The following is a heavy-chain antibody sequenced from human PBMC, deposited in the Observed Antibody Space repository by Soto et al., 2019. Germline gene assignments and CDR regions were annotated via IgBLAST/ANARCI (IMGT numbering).Heavy chain of an antibody. J-gene: IGHJ5*02. Sequence: GASVKVSCKASEYTFTGYYIHWVRQAPGQGLEWMGWINPNSGGTNYAQKFQGRVTMTRDTSISTAYMELSRLRSDDTAVYYCARVIEYYYASGGHRRFDPWGQGTLVTVSS. V-gene: IGHV1-2*02. CDR1: EYTFTGYY. D-gene: IGHD3-10*01. CDR3: ARVIEYYYASGGHRRFDP. CDR2: INPNSGGT.